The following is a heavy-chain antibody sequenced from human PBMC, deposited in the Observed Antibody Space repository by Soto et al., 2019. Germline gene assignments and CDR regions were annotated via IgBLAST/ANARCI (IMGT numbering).Heavy chain of an antibody. Sequence: EVQLVESGGGLVKPGGSLRLSCAASGFTFSNAWMNWVRQAPGKGLEWVGRIKSKTDGGTTDYAAPVKGRFTISRDDSQNTLYLRMNSLKTEDTAVYYCTTLGYCISNSCHQVGYWGQGTLVTVSS. V-gene: IGHV3-15*07. CDR2: IKSKTDGGTT. CDR1: GFTFSNAW. CDR3: TTLGYCISNSCHQVGY. D-gene: IGHD2-2*01. J-gene: IGHJ4*02.